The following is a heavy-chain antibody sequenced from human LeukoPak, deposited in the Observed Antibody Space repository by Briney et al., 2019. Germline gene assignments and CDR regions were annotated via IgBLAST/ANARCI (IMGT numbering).Heavy chain of an antibody. J-gene: IGHJ4*02. V-gene: IGHV4-59*08. D-gene: IGHD2-2*01. CDR2: LSYSGSS. Sequence: PGGSLRLSCAASGFTFSDYYMSWIRQPPGKGLEWIGSLSYSGSSNYNPSLKSRITISIDMSKNQFSLSLTSVTAADTAVYYCAKSSVPAAPFDSWGQGTLVTVSS. CDR3: AKSSVPAAPFDS. CDR1: GFTFSDYY.